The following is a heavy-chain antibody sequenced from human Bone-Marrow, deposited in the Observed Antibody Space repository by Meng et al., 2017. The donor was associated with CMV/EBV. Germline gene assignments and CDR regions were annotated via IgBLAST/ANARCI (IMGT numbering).Heavy chain of an antibody. Sequence: GGSLRLSCAASGFIFSNYAMSWVRQAPGKGLEWVSVISGSRDNTYYADSVKGRFTISRDNSKNTLYLQMNSLRAEDTAVYYCAKWKPGDFVVPAAITGYYGMAVWGQGTTVTVAS. CDR2: ISGSRDNT. D-gene: IGHD2-2*01. J-gene: IGHJ6*02. V-gene: IGHV3-23*01. CDR1: GFIFSNYA. CDR3: AKWKPGDFVVPAAITGYYGMAV.